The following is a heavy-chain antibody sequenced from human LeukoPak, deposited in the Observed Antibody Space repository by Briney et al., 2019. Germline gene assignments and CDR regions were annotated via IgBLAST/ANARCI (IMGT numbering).Heavy chain of an antibody. D-gene: IGHD2-2*02. CDR2: ISSSGSTI. Sequence: GGSLRLSCAASGFTLSDYYMSWIRQAPGKGLEWVSYISSSGSTIYYADSVKGRFTISRDNAKNSLYLQMNSLRAEDTAVYYCARVYAVVPAAIPGNYGMDVWGQGTTVTVSS. CDR3: ARVYAVVPAAIPGNYGMDV. J-gene: IGHJ6*02. V-gene: IGHV3-11*01. CDR1: GFTLSDYY.